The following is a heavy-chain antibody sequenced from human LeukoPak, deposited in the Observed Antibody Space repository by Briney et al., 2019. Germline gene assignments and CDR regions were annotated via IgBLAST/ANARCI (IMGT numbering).Heavy chain of an antibody. CDR3: ARDRGYYGSGSYSQGSYFDY. CDR1: GGSVSSGSYY. CDR2: NYYSGSN. V-gene: IGHV4-61*01. J-gene: IGHJ4*02. D-gene: IGHD3-10*01. Sequence: SETLSLTCTVSGGSVSSGSYYWSWIRQPPGKGLEWIGYNYYSGSNNYNPSLESRVTISVDTSKNQFSLTLTSVTAADTAVYYCARDRGYYGSGSYSQGSYFDYWGQGSLVTVS.